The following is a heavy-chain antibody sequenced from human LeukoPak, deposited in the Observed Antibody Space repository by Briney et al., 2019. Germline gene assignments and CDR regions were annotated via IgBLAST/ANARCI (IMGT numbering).Heavy chain of an antibody. D-gene: IGHD2-2*01. CDR2: IYTSGST. CDR3: ARSSIYCSSNSCYAFDI. CDR1: GGSFSGYY. J-gene: IGHJ3*02. V-gene: IGHV4-59*10. Sequence: SETLSLTCAVYGGSFSGYYWSWIRQPAGKGLEWIGRIYTSGSTNYNPSLKSRVTISVDTSKNQFSLKLSSVTAADTAVYYCARSSIYCSSNSCYAFDIWGQGTMVTVSS.